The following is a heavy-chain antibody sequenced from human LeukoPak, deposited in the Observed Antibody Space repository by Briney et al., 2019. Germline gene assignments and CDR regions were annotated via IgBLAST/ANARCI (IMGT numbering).Heavy chain of an antibody. D-gene: IGHD3-22*01. CDR2: ISYDGSNK. V-gene: IGHV3-30*03. CDR1: GFTFSNYG. Sequence: GGSLRLSCLTSGFTFSNYGMHWVRQAPGKGLEWVAVISYDGSNKHYGGSVKGRFTISRDNSKKTLYLQMNSLRGEDTAVYYCARDAETYYFDGNARRGFDYWGRGTLVTVSS. CDR3: ARDAETYYFDGNARRGFDY. J-gene: IGHJ4*02.